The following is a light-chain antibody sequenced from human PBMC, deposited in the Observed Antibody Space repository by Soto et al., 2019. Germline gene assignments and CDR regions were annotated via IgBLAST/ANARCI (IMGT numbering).Light chain of an antibody. CDR1: QSVNSN. CDR3: QQYGSSPET. V-gene: IGKV3-20*01. Sequence: EIVLTQSPATLSLSPGERATLSCRASQSVNSNLAWYQQKLGQAPRVLIYGASSRAAGIPDRFSGSGSGTDFTLTISRLEPEDLAVYYCQQYGSSPETFGQGTKVDIK. CDR2: GAS. J-gene: IGKJ1*01.